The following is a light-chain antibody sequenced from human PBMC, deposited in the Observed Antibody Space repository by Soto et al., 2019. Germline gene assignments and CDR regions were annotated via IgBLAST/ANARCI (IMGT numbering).Light chain of an antibody. Sequence: TVLTQSPATLSLSPGERAILSCRASQSVGTYLAWYQQKPGPASRLLIYDASNRCTGIPARFRGRGSGTDFSLTINRLEPEDFEVYYCQQRSNWPGTFGPGTKVDIK. CDR3: QQRSNWPGT. CDR1: QSVGTY. CDR2: DAS. V-gene: IGKV3-11*01. J-gene: IGKJ3*01.